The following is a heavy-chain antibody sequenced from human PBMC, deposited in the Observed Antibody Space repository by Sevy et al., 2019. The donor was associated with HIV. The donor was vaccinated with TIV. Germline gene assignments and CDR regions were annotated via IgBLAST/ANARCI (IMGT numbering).Heavy chain of an antibody. J-gene: IGHJ4*02. CDR3: AKDGAGGYYDSSGYSDH. Sequence: GGSLRLSCAASGFTFTEFVMSWVRQAPGKGLEWVSTINSGGGSTYYADSVKGRFTISRDNSQDTLDLQMNSLRAEDTAVYYCAKDGAGGYYDSSGYSDHWGQGTLVTVSS. CDR2: INSGGGST. D-gene: IGHD3-22*01. V-gene: IGHV3-23*01. CDR1: GFTFTEFV.